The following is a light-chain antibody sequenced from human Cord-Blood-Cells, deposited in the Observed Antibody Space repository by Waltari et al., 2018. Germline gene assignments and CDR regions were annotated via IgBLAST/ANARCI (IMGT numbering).Light chain of an antibody. CDR2: EVS. CDR3: CSYAGSSTYV. V-gene: IGLV2-23*02. J-gene: IGLJ1*01. CDR1: SSDVGSYNL. Sequence: QSALTQPASVSGSPGQSITISCTGTSSDVGSYNLGSWYQQHQGKAPKLMIYEVSKRPSGVSNRFSGSKSGNTASLTISGLQAEDEADYYCCSYAGSSTYVFGTGTKVTVL.